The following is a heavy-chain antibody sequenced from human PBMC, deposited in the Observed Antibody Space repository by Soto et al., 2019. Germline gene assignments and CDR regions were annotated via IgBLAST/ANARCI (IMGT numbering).Heavy chain of an antibody. CDR1: GYTFSGYY. CDR3: ARDSVLRFVEWLFNY. D-gene: IGHD3-3*01. CDR2: INPNSGDT. Sequence: GASVKVSCKASGYTFSGYYMHWVRQAPGQGFERMGWINPNSGDTQYAQKFQGRVTMTRDTSISTVYMDLSRLRSDDTAVYYCARDSVLRFVEWLFNYWGHGTLVTVSS. V-gene: IGHV1-2*02. J-gene: IGHJ4*01.